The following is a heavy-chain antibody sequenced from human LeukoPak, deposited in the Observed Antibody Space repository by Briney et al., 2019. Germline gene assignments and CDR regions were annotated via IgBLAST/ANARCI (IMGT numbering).Heavy chain of an antibody. CDR2: ISVSGGTT. CDR3: AKGGSVAGRFDP. CDR1: GFIFSSYG. Sequence: GGSLRLSCAASGFIFSSYGMSWVRQAPGKGLEWVSGISVSGGTTYYADSVKGRFTISRDNSKNTLYLQMNSLRVEDTAVYYCAKGGSVAGRFDPWGQGTLVTVSS. J-gene: IGHJ5*02. V-gene: IGHV3-23*01. D-gene: IGHD6-19*01.